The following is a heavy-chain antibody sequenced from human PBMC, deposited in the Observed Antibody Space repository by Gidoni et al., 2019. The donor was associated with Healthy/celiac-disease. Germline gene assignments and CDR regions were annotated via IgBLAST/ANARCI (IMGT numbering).Heavy chain of an antibody. Sequence: QGQLQTWGAGRVKPWETLSLTCAVYGGSFRGYDWSWIRQPPGKGLEWIGEINHSGSTNYNPSLKRRVTISVDTSKNQFSLKLSSVTAADTAVYYCAIGTPLRYRWFDPWGQGTLVTVSS. J-gene: IGHJ5*02. D-gene: IGHD1-1*01. CDR1: GGSFRGYD. CDR3: AIGTPLRYRWFDP. CDR2: INHSGST. V-gene: IGHV4-34*01.